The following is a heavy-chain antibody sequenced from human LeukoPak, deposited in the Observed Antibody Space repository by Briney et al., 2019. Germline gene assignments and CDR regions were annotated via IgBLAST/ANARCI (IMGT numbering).Heavy chain of an antibody. V-gene: IGHV3-20*04. Sequence: GGSLRLSCAASGFTFDDYGMSWVRQAPGKGLEWVSGINWNGGSTGYADSVKGRFTISRDNAKNSLYLQMNSLRAEDTALYYCARAVVVPAAIGDYYYYYYIDVWGKGTTVTLSS. CDR3: ARAVVVPAAIGDYYYYYYIDV. CDR2: INWNGGST. CDR1: GFTFDDYG. D-gene: IGHD2-2*01. J-gene: IGHJ6*03.